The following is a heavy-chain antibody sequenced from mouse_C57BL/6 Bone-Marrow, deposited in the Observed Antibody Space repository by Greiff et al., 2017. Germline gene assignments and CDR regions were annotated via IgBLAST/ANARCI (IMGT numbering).Heavy chain of an antibody. V-gene: IGHV14-1*01. CDR1: GFNIKDYY. CDR2: IDPEDGDT. D-gene: IGHD2-3*01. Sequence: VQLQQSGAELVRPGASVKLSCTASGFNIKDYYMHWVKQRPEQGLEWIGRIDPEDGDTESAPKFQGKATMNADTSSNTAYLQLSSQASDDTAVYYCTIDGFWTWFAYLGGGGLVAVAA. J-gene: IGHJ3*01. CDR3: TIDGFWTWFAY.